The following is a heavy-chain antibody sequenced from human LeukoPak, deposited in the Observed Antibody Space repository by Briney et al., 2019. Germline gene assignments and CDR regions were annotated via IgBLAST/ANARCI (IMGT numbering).Heavy chain of an antibody. D-gene: IGHD3-16*02. CDR2: ISAYNGNT. J-gene: IGHJ4*02. CDR1: GGTFSSYA. CDR3: ARYAEDYVWGSYRFFDY. V-gene: IGHV1-18*01. Sequence: ASVTVSFTASGGTFSSYAISWVRQAPGQGREWMGWISAYNGNTNYAQKLQGRVTMTTDTSTSTAYMELRSLRSDDTAVYYCARYAEDYVWGSYRFFDYWGQGTLVTVSS.